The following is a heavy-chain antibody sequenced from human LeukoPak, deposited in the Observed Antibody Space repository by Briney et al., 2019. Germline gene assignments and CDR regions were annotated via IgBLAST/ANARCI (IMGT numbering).Heavy chain of an antibody. CDR1: GGSISSYY. CDR3: ARGRDGGNYTPLDH. J-gene: IGHJ4*02. D-gene: IGHD4-23*01. Sequence: PSETLSLTCTVSGGSISSYYWSWIRQPPGKRLEWIGYIYYSGSTNYNPSLKSRVTMAVDTSKKQFSLKLSSVTAADTAVYYCARGRDGGNYTPLDHWGQGTLVTVSS. CDR2: IYYSGST. V-gene: IGHV4-59*01.